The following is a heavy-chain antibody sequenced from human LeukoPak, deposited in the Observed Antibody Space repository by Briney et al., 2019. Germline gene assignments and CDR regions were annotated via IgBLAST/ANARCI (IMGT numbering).Heavy chain of an antibody. D-gene: IGHD3-22*01. CDR1: GGSISSGGYY. Sequence: SETLSLTCTVSGGSISSGGYYWSWIRQPDGKGLEWIGRIYTSGSTNYNPSLKSRVTISVDTSKNQFSLKLSSVTAADTAVYYCARAHVDYYDSSGLGYFDYWGQGTLVTVSS. CDR2: IYTSGST. CDR3: ARAHVDYYDSSGLGYFDY. J-gene: IGHJ4*02. V-gene: IGHV4-61*02.